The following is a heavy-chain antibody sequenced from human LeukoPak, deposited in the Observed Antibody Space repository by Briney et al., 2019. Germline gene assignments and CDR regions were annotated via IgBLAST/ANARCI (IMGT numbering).Heavy chain of an antibody. CDR1: GITFSSYA. V-gene: IGHV3-23*01. CDR2: IGSSGEIT. J-gene: IGHJ4*02. D-gene: IGHD6-13*01. Sequence: PGGSLRLSCAASGITFSSYAMSWVRQAPGKGLEWVSGIGSSGEITSYADSVKGRFTISRDNSKNTLFLQMNSLRAEDTAVYYCAKDRGAAADFDYWGQGTLVTVSS. CDR3: AKDRGAAADFDY.